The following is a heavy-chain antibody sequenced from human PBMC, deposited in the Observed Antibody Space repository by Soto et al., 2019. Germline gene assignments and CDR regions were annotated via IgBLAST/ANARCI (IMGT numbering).Heavy chain of an antibody. CDR3: ARRGGSDGWGAFDQ. Sequence: QTGGSLRLSCAASGFTFSDHAMCWIRQAPGKGLEWLSCVAGTRSDGATFYADSVKGRFTISRDNSKNMLSLQMNSLRVEDTAIYYGARRGGSDGWGAFDQWGQQILVTVSS. CDR2: VAGTRSDGAT. D-gene: IGHD6-19*01. CDR1: GFTFSDHA. J-gene: IGHJ4*01. V-gene: IGHV3-23*01.